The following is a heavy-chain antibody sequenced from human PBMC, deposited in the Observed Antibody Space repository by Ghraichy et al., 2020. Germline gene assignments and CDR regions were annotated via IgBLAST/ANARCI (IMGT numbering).Heavy chain of an antibody. Sequence: ASVKVSCKALGYTLTGSDINWVRQAPGQGLEWMGWLNPDTGSTEYAETFQGRVTMTRDTSTGTAYMELTSLRSNDTAVYFCARGIAAASDPFDIWGHGTSIIVSS. D-gene: IGHD6-25*01. CDR1: GYTLTGSD. J-gene: IGHJ3*02. CDR2: LNPDTGST. V-gene: IGHV1-8*01. CDR3: ARGIAAASDPFDI.